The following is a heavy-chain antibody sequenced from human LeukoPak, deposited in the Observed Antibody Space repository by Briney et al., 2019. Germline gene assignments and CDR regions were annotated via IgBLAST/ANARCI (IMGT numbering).Heavy chain of an antibody. CDR3: ARISMMGAYYFDS. CDR1: DGSINSGASY. D-gene: IGHD3-3*02. V-gene: IGHV4-31*03. CDR2: ISSSGAT. Sequence: PSQTLSLTCTVPDGSINSGASYWTWIRQHPGKGLESIGYISSSGATFYNPSLKSRGTISLDTSKNQFSLKLTSVTAADTAVYYCARISMMGAYYFDSWGQGTLVTVSS. J-gene: IGHJ4*02.